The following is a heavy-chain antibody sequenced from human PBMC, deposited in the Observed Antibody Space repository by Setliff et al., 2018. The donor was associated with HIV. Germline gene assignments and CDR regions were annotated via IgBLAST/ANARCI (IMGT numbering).Heavy chain of an antibody. J-gene: IGHJ6*03. V-gene: IGHV4-34*01. CDR3: ARVSITYWYSIPTFYYYYMDV. CDR1: GGSFSGYY. D-gene: IGHD2-15*01. Sequence: PSETLSLTCAVYGGSFSGYYWIWIRQPPGKGLEWIGEINHSGSTYYNPSLKSRVTISVDTSKNQFSLKLRSVTAADTAMYYCARVSITYWYSIPTFYYYYMDVWGKGTKVTVSS. CDR2: INHSGST.